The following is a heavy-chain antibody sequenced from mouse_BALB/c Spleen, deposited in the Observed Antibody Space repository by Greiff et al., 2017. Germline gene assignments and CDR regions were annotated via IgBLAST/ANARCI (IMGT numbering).Heavy chain of an antibody. Sequence: EVMLVESGGGLVKPGGSLKLSCAASGFTFSSYAMSWVRQSPEKRLEWVAEISSGGSYTYYPDTVTGRFTISSDNAKNTLYLEMSSLRSEDTAMYYCARDDGYYLYAMDYWGQGTSVTVAS. CDR1: GFTFSSYA. CDR3: ARDDGYYLYAMDY. V-gene: IGHV5-9-4*01. D-gene: IGHD2-3*01. CDR2: ISSGGSYT. J-gene: IGHJ4*01.